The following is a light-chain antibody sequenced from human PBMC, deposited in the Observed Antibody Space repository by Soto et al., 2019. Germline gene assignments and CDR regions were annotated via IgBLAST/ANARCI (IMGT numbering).Light chain of an antibody. V-gene: IGKV3-15*01. CDR2: EAS. Sequence: EIVMTQSPATLSVSPGERATLSCRASQSVYSNLAWYQQNPGQPPRLLVYEASTRATGIPARFSGSGSGTEFTLTISSLQSEDFAVYYCQQYNKWPLTFGRGTKVDVK. CDR1: QSVYSN. J-gene: IGKJ4*01. CDR3: QQYNKWPLT.